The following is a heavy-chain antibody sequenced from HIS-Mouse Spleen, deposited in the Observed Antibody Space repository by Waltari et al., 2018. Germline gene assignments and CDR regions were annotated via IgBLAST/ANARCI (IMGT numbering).Heavy chain of an antibody. Sequence: QLQLQESGPGLVKPSETLSLTCTVSGGSISSSSYYWARPRQPPGKGLEWIGSIYYSGSTYYNPSLKSRVTISVDTSKNQFSLKLSSVTAADTAVYYCARSRTGGWYFDLWGRGTLVTVSS. CDR2: IYYSGST. CDR1: GGSISSSSYY. J-gene: IGHJ2*01. V-gene: IGHV4-39*07. CDR3: ARSRTGGWYFDL. D-gene: IGHD7-27*01.